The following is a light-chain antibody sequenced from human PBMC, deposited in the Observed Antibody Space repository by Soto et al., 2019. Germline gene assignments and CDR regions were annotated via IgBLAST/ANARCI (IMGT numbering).Light chain of an antibody. J-gene: IGKJ3*01. Sequence: EIVLTQSPGTLSLSTGERATLSCRASQSVGSSYLAWYQQKPGQAPRLLIYATSSRATGIPDRFSGSGSGTDFTLTISRLEPEDFAVYYCQQYQTFGPGTKVDIK. V-gene: IGKV3-20*01. CDR1: QSVGSSY. CDR3: QQYQT. CDR2: ATS.